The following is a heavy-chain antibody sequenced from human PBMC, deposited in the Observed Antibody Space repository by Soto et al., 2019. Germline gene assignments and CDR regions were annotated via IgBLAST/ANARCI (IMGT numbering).Heavy chain of an antibody. D-gene: IGHD3-9*01. CDR1: GASIYNGGYF. Sequence: PSETLSLTCSVSGASIYNGGYFWSWIRQHPGKGLEWIGYIYYSGSTYYNPSLKSRVTISVDTSKNQFSLKLSSVTAADTAVYYCARVWVLTGPTNWFDPWGQGTLVTVSS. V-gene: IGHV4-31*03. CDR3: ARVWVLTGPTNWFDP. J-gene: IGHJ5*02. CDR2: IYYSGST.